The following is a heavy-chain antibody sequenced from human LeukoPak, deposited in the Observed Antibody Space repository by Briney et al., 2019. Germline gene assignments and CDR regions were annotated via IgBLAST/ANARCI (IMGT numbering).Heavy chain of an antibody. J-gene: IGHJ4*02. CDR2: ISSSSYI. Sequence: GGSLRLSCAASGFTFSSYSMNWVRQAPGKGLEWVSSISSSSYIYYADSVKGRFTISRDYAKNSLYLQMNSLRAEDTAVYYCARDGGLMIVGYYFDYWGQGTLVTVSS. D-gene: IGHD1-26*01. CDR1: GFTFSSYS. CDR3: ARDGGLMIVGYYFDY. V-gene: IGHV3-21*01.